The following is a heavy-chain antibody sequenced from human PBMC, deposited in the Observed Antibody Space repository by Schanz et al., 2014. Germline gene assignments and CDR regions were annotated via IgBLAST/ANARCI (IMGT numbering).Heavy chain of an antibody. J-gene: IGHJ6*02. Sequence: EVFLVESGGGLVQPGGSLRLSCAASGFAFSSFALSWVRQSPGKGLEWVSGISGSGGSTDYADSVKGRFIIPRDNSKNTLYLQMNSLRAEDTAVYYCAKIRYDSSGYYLPYYGMDVWGQGTTVIVSS. CDR1: GFAFSSFA. CDR2: ISGSGGST. CDR3: AKIRYDSSGYYLPYYGMDV. V-gene: IGHV3-23*04. D-gene: IGHD3-22*01.